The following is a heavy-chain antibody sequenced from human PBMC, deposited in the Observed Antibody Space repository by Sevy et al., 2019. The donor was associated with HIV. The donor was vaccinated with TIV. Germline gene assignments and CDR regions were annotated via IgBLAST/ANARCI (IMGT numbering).Heavy chain of an antibody. D-gene: IGHD5-12*01. CDR1: GFTFSSYG. Sequence: GGSLRLSCAASGFTFSSYGMHWVRQAPGKGLEWVAVISYDGSNKYYADSVKGRFTISRDNSKNTLYLQMNSLRAEDKAVYYGAKERVVATGVTDYYYGMDVWGQGTTVTVSS. CDR3: AKERVVATGVTDYYYGMDV. J-gene: IGHJ6*02. CDR2: ISYDGSNK. V-gene: IGHV3-30*18.